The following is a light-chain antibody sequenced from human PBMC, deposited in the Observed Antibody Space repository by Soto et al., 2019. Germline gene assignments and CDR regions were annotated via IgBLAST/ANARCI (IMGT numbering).Light chain of an antibody. CDR2: DVS. Sequence: QSALTQPASVSGSPGQSITISCTGTSSDVGGYSYVSWYQQHPGKAPKLMIYDVSKRPSGVPDRFSGSKSGNTASLTISGLQAEDEADYYCCSYAGSYTYVFGTGTKLTVL. J-gene: IGLJ1*01. CDR3: CSYAGSYTYV. CDR1: SSDVGGYSY. V-gene: IGLV2-11*01.